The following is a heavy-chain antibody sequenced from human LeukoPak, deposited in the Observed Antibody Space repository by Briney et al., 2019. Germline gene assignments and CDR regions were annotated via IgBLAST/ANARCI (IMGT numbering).Heavy chain of an antibody. D-gene: IGHD1-26*01. CDR2: ISGDGTGT. CDR1: GFTFDDYA. J-gene: IGHJ4*02. Sequence: PGGSLRLSCAASGFTFDDYAMHWVRQAPGKGLEWVSLISGDGTGTYYADSVKGRFTISRDNRKNSLYLQMNSLRTEDTALYYCAKDNFGSGSYFDNWGQGTLVTVSS. V-gene: IGHV3-43*02. CDR3: AKDNFGSGSYFDN.